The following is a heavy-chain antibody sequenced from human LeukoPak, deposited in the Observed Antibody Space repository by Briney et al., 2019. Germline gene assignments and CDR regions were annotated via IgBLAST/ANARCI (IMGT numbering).Heavy chain of an antibody. V-gene: IGHV3-23*01. Sequence: GGSLRLSCAASRFTFSSYGRHWVRQAPGKGLEWVSTISGSGGSTYDADSVKGRFTISRDNFKNTLYLQMNSLRVEDTAVYYCAKSDCGSISCYTLDYWGQGTLVTVPS. D-gene: IGHD2-2*02. J-gene: IGHJ4*02. CDR2: ISGSGGST. CDR1: RFTFSSYG. CDR3: AKSDCGSISCYTLDY.